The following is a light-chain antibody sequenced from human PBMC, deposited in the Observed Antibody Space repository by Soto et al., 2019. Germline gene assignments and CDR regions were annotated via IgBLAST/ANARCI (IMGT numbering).Light chain of an antibody. CDR3: QQYNTFWT. V-gene: IGKV1-5*01. J-gene: IGKJ1*01. CDR1: QTINYW. CDR2: DVS. Sequence: DIQMTQSPSTLSASVGDRVTITCRASQTINYWLAWYQQKPGKAPKLLIYDVSTLGSGVPSRFSGSGSGTDFTLTISGLQPDDSATYYCQQYNTFWTFGQGT.